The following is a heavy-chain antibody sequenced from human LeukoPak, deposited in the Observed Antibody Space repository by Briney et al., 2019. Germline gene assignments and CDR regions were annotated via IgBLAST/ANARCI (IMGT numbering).Heavy chain of an antibody. CDR2: ITPVFGTA. V-gene: IGHV1-69*13. CDR1: GYTFTDYY. Sequence: GASVKVSCKASGYTFTDYYMHWLQPAPGQGLEWMGGITPVFGTANYAQKFQGRVTITADESTSTAYMELSSLRSEDTAVYYCARDTGSYYFDYWGQGTLVTVSS. J-gene: IGHJ4*02. CDR3: ARDTGSYYFDY. D-gene: IGHD1-26*01.